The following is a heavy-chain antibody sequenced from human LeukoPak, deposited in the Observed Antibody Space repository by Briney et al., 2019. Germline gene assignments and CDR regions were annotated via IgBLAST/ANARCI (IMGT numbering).Heavy chain of an antibody. CDR1: GFTFSSYS. Sequence: PGGSLRLSCAASGFTFSSYSMNWVRQAPGKGREWVSSISSSSSYIYYADSVKGRFTISRDNAKNSLYLQMNSLRAEDTAVYYCARVLRINTMIGRVGRDAFDIWGQGTMVTVSS. CDR2: ISSSSSYI. J-gene: IGHJ3*02. D-gene: IGHD3-22*01. V-gene: IGHV3-21*01. CDR3: ARVLRINTMIGRVGRDAFDI.